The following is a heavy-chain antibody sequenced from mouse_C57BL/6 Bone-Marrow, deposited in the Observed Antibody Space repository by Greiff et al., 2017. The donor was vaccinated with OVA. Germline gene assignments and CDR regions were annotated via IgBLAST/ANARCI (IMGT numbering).Heavy chain of an antibody. Sequence: QVHVKQPGTELVKPGASVKLSCKASGYTFTSYWMHWVKQRPGQGLEWIGNINPSNGGTNYNEKFKSKATLTVDKSSSTAYMQLSSLTSEDSAVYYCARRVGSEWYFDVWGTGTTVTVSS. J-gene: IGHJ1*03. CDR1: GYTFTSYW. CDR2: INPSNGGT. CDR3: ARRVGSEWYFDV. D-gene: IGHD1-1*02. V-gene: IGHV1-53*01.